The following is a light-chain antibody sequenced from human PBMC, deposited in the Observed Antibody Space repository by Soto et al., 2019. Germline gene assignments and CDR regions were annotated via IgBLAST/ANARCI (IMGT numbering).Light chain of an antibody. Sequence: QSVLTQPASVSGSPGQSITISCTGTSSDVGGYNYVSWYQQHPDKAPKLMIYEVSNRPSGVSNRFSGSKSGNTASLTISGXXAEDEADYYCSSYTSSSTPYVVFGGGTQLTVL. CDR2: EVS. CDR1: SSDVGGYNY. CDR3: SSYTSSSTPYVV. J-gene: IGLJ2*01. V-gene: IGLV2-14*01.